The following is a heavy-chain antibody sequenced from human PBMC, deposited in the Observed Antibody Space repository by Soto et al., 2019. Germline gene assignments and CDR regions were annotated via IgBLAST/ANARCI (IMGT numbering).Heavy chain of an antibody. V-gene: IGHV1-69*01. Sequence: QVQLVQSGAEVKKPGSSVKVSCKASGGTFSSYAISWVRQAPGQGLEWMGGIIPIFGTANYAQKFQGRVTITADDSNSTYYLELSSLRSEDTAVYSCSRDGPRGYYDSSGRGCFDPWGQGTLVTVSS. CDR2: IIPIFGTA. J-gene: IGHJ5*02. CDR3: SRDGPRGYYDSSGRGCFDP. D-gene: IGHD3-22*01. CDR1: GGTFSSYA.